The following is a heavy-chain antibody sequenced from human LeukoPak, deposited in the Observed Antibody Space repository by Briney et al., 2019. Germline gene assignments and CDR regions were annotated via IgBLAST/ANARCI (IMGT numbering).Heavy chain of an antibody. J-gene: IGHJ4*02. CDR1: GASIRSYY. Sequence: SETLSLTCTVSGASIRSYYWSCIRQPPGKGLEWIGYMDYSGSSKYNPSLKSRVTISGDTSKNQFSLKLSSVTAADTAVYYCAREGIGAAGTFDYWGQGTLVTVSS. CDR2: MDYSGSS. V-gene: IGHV4-59*01. CDR3: AREGIGAAGTFDY. D-gene: IGHD6-13*01.